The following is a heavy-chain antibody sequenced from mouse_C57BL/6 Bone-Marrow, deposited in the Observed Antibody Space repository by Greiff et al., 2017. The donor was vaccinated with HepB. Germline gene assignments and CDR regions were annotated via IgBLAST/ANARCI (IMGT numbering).Heavy chain of an antibody. V-gene: IGHV2-5*01. J-gene: IGHJ1*03. CDR1: GFSLTSYG. Sequence: VKLQQSGPGLVQPSQSLSITCTVSGFSLTSYGVHWVRQSPGKGLEWLGVIWRGGSTDYNAAFMSRLSITKDNSKSQVFFKMNSLQADDTAIYYCASHYYGSSYVRYFDVWGTGTTVTVSS. CDR2: IWRGGST. CDR3: ASHYYGSSYVRYFDV. D-gene: IGHD1-1*01.